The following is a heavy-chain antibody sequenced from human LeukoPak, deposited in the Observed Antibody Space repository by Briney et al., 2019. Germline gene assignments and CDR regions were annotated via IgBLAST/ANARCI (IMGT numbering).Heavy chain of an antibody. Sequence: GGSLRLSCAASGFTFSSYAMSWVRQAPGKGLEWVSAISGSGGSTYYADSVKGRFTISRDNSKNTLYLQMNSLRAEDTAVYYCAKNDFWRDNWGYMDVWGKGTTVTVYS. D-gene: IGHD3-3*01. CDR1: GFTFSSYA. V-gene: IGHV3-23*01. CDR2: ISGSGGST. CDR3: AKNDFWRDNWGYMDV. J-gene: IGHJ6*03.